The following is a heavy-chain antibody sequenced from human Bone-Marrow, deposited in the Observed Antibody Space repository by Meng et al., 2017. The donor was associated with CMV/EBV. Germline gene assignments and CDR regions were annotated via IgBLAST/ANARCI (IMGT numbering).Heavy chain of an antibody. CDR2: INPSGGST. CDR3: ARGDSGSYYVAN. J-gene: IGHJ4*02. Sequence: ASAQVSCKASGYTFTSYYMHSVRQAPGQGLEWMGIINPSGGSTSYAQKFQGRVTMTRDTSTSTVYMELSSLRSEDTAVYYCARGDSGSYYVANWGQGTLVTVSS. D-gene: IGHD1-26*01. CDR1: GYTFTSYY. V-gene: IGHV1-46*01.